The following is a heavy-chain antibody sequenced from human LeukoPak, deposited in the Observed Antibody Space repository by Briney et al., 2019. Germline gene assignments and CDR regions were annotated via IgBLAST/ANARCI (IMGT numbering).Heavy chain of an antibody. V-gene: IGHV3-23*01. Sequence: PGGSLRLSCAASGFTFSSYSMNWVRQAPGKGLEWVSAISGSGGSTYYADSVKGRFTISRDNSKNTLYLQMNSLRAEDTAVYYCAKNGAVRDITIFGVVGYYYYYMDVWGKGTTVTVSS. CDR1: GFTFSSYS. D-gene: IGHD3-3*01. CDR3: AKNGAVRDITIFGVVGYYYYYMDV. CDR2: ISGSGGST. J-gene: IGHJ6*03.